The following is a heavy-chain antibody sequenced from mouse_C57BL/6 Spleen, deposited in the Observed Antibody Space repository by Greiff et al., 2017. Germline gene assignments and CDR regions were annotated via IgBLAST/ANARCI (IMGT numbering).Heavy chain of an antibody. J-gene: IGHJ3*01. CDR1: GYAFSSYW. Sequence: VQLVESGAELVKPGASVKISCKASGYAFSSYWMNWVKQRPGKGLEWIGQIYPGDGDTNYNGKFKGKATLTADKSSSTAYMQLSSLTSEDSAVYFCEREGKENWFGYWGQGTLVTVSA. V-gene: IGHV1-80*01. CDR2: IYPGDGDT. CDR3: EREGKENWFGY.